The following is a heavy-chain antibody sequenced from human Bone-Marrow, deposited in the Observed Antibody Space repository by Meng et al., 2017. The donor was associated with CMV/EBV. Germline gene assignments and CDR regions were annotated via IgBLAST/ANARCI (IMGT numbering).Heavy chain of an antibody. V-gene: IGHV1-18*01. CDR1: GYTFTNYG. CDR2: ISAYNGYT. Sequence: ASVKVSCKASGYTFTNYGITWVRQAPGQGLEWMGWISAYNGYTSYAQKLQGRVTVTTDTSTTTAYMEVRSLRSDDTAVYYCARGSKHQVARRFFDYWGQGTLVTVSS. D-gene: IGHD2-15*01. J-gene: IGHJ4*02. CDR3: ARGSKHQVARRFFDY.